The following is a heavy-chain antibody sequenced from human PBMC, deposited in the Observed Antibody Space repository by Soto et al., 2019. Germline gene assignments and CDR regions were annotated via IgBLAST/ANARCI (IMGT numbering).Heavy chain of an antibody. V-gene: IGHV1-2*04. CDR3: ARDYSSSWYNAFDI. J-gene: IGHJ3*02. CDR1: GYTFTGYY. CDR2: INPNSGGT. Sequence: ASVKVSCKASGYTFTGYYMHWVRQAPGQGLEWMGWINPNSGGTNYAQKFQGWVTMTRDTSISTAYMELSRLRSDDTAVYYCARDYSSSWYNAFDIWGQGTMVTVSS. D-gene: IGHD6-13*01.